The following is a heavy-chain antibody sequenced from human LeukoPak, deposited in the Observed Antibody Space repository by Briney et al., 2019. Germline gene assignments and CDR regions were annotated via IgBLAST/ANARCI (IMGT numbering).Heavy chain of an antibody. V-gene: IGHV3-9*01. CDR3: ARDRSPLGGATLDY. Sequence: GGSLRLSCAASGFTFDDYAMHWVRQAPGKGLEWVSDISWNSGSIGYADSVKGRFTISRDNAKNSLYLQMNSLRAEDTAVYYCARDRSPLGGATLDYWGQGTLVTVSS. D-gene: IGHD1-26*01. CDR2: ISWNSGSI. CDR1: GFTFDDYA. J-gene: IGHJ4*02.